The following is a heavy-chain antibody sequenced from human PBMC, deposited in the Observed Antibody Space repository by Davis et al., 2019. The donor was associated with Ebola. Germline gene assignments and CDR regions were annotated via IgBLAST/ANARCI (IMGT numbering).Heavy chain of an antibody. J-gene: IGHJ5*02. CDR2: IHYTGST. CDR3: ARQRSATDNWFDP. D-gene: IGHD3-3*01. CDR1: GGSINSGDYY. Sequence: SETLSLTCTVSGGSINSGDYYWAWIRQPPGKGLEWIGSIHYTGSTNYNPSLKSRVSISVDTSKKQFFLRLRSVTAADTAVYYCARQRSATDNWFDPWGHGTLVTVSS. V-gene: IGHV4-39*01.